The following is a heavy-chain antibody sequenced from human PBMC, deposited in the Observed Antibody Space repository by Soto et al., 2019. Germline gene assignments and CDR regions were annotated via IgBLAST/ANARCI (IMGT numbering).Heavy chain of an antibody. CDR2: IRSKAYGGTT. CDR3: TAARGYSYGKGGYFDY. D-gene: IGHD5-18*01. Sequence: GGSLRLSCTASGFTFGDYAMSWFRQAPGKGLEWVGFIRSKAYGGTTEYAASVKGRFTISRDDSKSIAYLQMNSLKTEDTAVYYCTAARGYSYGKGGYFDYWGQGTLVTVSS. J-gene: IGHJ4*02. CDR1: GFTFGDYA. V-gene: IGHV3-49*03.